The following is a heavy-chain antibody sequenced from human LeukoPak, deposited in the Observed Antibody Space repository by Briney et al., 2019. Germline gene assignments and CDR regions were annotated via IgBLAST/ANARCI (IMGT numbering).Heavy chain of an antibody. CDR3: ARSRRRLNWFDP. V-gene: IGHV4-30-2*01. J-gene: IGHJ5*02. CDR1: GGSISSGGYS. CDR2: IYHSGST. Sequence: SQTLSLTCAVSGGSISSGGYSWSWIRQPPGKGLEWIGYIYHSGSTYYNPSLKSRVTISVDRSKNQFSLKLSSVTAADTAVYYCARSRRRLNWFDPWGQGTLVTVSS.